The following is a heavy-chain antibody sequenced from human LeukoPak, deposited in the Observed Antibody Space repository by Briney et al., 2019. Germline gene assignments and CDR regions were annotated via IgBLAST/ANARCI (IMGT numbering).Heavy chain of an antibody. D-gene: IGHD6-13*01. CDR1: GFPFSTFG. Sequence: QPGGSLRLSCAASGFPFSTFGMNWVRQAPGKGLEWVSYISSSSRNINYADSVKGRFTISRDNAENSLFLQMNSLRAEDTAVYYCAREKGSSWNIGCDYWGRGTLVTVSS. J-gene: IGHJ4*02. CDR2: ISSSSRNI. V-gene: IGHV3-48*01. CDR3: AREKGSSWNIGCDY.